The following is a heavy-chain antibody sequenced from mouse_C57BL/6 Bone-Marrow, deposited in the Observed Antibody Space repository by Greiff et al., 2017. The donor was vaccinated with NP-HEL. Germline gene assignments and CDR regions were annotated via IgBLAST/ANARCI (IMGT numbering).Heavy chain of an antibody. CDR1: GFSLTSYG. CDR3: AKNNFCWYFDV. D-gene: IGHD1-3*01. V-gene: IGHV2-4*01. CDR2: IWSGGST. Sequence: QVHVKQSGPGLVQPSQSLSITCTVSGFSLTSYGVHWVRQPPGKGLEWLGVIWSGGSTDYNAAFISRLSISKDNSKSQVFFKMNSLQADDTAIYYCAKNNFCWYFDVWGTGTTVTVSS. J-gene: IGHJ1*03.